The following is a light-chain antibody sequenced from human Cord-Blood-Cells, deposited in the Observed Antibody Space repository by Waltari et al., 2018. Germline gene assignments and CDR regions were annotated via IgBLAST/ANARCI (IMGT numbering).Light chain of an antibody. Sequence: EIVMTQSQATLSVSPGERATLSCRASQSVCSNLAWYQQKPGQAPRLLIYGASTRANGIPARFSGSGSGTEFTLTISSLQSEDFAVYYCQQYNNWPPGTFGQGTKVEIK. CDR1: QSVCSN. CDR3: QQYNNWPPGT. V-gene: IGKV3-15*01. J-gene: IGKJ1*01. CDR2: GAS.